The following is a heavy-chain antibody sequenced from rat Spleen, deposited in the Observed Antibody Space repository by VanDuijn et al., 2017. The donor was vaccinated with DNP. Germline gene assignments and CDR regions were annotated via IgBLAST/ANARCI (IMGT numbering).Heavy chain of an antibody. D-gene: IGHD1-4*01. J-gene: IGHJ2*01. CDR2: IIYDGSRT. V-gene: IGHV5-7*01. CDR1: GFIFSGYN. CDR3: ARHPGIKGGFDY. Sequence: EVQLVESGGGPVQPGRSLKLSCVASGFIFSGYNMAWVRQAPKKGLEWVATIIYDGSRTYYRDSVKGRFTISRDNAKSTLYLQMNSLRSEDTATYYCARHPGIKGGFDYWGQGVMVTVSS.